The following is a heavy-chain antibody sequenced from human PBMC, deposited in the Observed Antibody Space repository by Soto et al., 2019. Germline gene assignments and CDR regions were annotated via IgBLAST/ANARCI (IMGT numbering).Heavy chain of an antibody. CDR2: ISAYNGNT. CDR1: GYTFTNFG. J-gene: IGHJ4*02. CDR3: ARVVTPIDY. V-gene: IGHV1-18*01. Sequence: QVQLVQSGAEVKKPGASVKVSCKTSGYTFTNFGLSWVRQAPGHGLEWMGWISAYNGNTNYAQNFQGRVTMTTDTSTLTAYMELRSLRSDDTAGYYFARVVTPIDYWGQGTLVTFSS. D-gene: IGHD2-21*02.